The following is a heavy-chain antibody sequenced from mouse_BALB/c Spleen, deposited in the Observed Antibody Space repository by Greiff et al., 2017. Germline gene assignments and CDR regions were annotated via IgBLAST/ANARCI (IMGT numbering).Heavy chain of an antibody. Sequence: EVQLVESGPSLVKPSQTLSLTCSVTGDSITSGYWNWIRKFPGNKLEYMGYISYSGSTYYNPSLKSRISITRDTSKNQYYLQLNSVTTEDTATYYCARSLYGNYGWYFDVWGAGTTVTVSS. CDR2: ISYSGST. J-gene: IGHJ1*01. V-gene: IGHV3-8*02. CDR1: GDSITSGY. CDR3: ARSLYGNYGWYFDV. D-gene: IGHD2-1*01.